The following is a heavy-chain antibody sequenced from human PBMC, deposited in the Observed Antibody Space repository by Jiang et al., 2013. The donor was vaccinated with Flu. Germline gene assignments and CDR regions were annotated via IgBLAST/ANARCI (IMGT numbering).Heavy chain of an antibody. CDR2: VYFSGTT. Sequence: ETLSLTCSVSGGAISSRSYYWTWVRQPPGKGLEWIGSVYFSGTTYYHPSFEGRVSISVDTSENQYSLRLSSVTAADTAVYYCATLLRYTNTSYERDFWGQGTLVTVS. CDR3: ATLLRYTNTSYERDF. J-gene: IGHJ4*02. CDR1: GGAISSRSYY. V-gene: IGHV4-39*01. D-gene: IGHD3-9*01.